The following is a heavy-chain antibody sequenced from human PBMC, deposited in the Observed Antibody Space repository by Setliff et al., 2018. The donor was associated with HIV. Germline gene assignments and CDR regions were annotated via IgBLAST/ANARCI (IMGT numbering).Heavy chain of an antibody. Sequence: GASVKVSCKASGYTFSSYDINWVRQATGQGLEWMGWMNPSSGHTGYAQKFQGRVTMTRNTSISTAYMELTSLRSEDAAVYYCARSVPKSGKDYWGQGTLVTVS. CDR2: MNPSSGHT. CDR3: ARSVPKSGKDY. CDR1: GYTFSSYD. V-gene: IGHV1-8*02. J-gene: IGHJ4*02. D-gene: IGHD3-10*01.